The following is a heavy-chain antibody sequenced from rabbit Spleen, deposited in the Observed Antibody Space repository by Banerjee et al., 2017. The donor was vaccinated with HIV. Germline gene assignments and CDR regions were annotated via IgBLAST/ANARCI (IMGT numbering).Heavy chain of an antibody. J-gene: IGHJ6*01. Sequence: QSLEESGGGLVKPGGSLALTCKASGFSFSSSYYICWVRQAPGKGLEWIACIATGSSGFTYYASWAKGRFTCSKASSTTVTLQMTSLTAADTATYFCVRDTGSSFSTYGMDLWGQGTLVTVS. CDR1: GFSFSSSYY. CDR3: VRDTGSSFSTYGMDL. D-gene: IGHD8-1*01. V-gene: IGHV1S40*01. CDR2: IATGSSGFT.